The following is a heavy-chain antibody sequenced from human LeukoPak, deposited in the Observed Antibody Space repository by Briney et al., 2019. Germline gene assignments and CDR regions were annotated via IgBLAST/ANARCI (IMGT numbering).Heavy chain of an antibody. CDR2: INKDGSER. V-gene: IGHV3-7*01. CDR1: GFTFSGYW. Sequence: GGSLRLSCAASGFTFSGYWMSWVRQAPGKGLEWVANINKDGSERYNVDSVKGRFTISRDNANKSLYLQMNSLRAEDASVYYCARESKGRSKIDYWGQGTLVTVSS. CDR3: ARESKGRSKIDY. D-gene: IGHD4-17*01. J-gene: IGHJ4*02.